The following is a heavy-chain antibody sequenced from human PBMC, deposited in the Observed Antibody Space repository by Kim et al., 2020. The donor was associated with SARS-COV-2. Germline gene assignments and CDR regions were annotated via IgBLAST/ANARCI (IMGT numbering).Heavy chain of an antibody. Sequence: NYNPSLKSRVTISVDTSKNQFSLKLSSVTAADTAVYYCAAMVRGVIKTDYWGQGTLVTVSS. V-gene: IGHV4-34*01. J-gene: IGHJ4*02. CDR3: AAMVRGVIKTDY. D-gene: IGHD3-10*01.